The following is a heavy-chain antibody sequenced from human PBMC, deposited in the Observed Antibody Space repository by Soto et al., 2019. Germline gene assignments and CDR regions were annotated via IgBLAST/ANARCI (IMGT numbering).Heavy chain of an antibody. CDR1: GFTFSGSA. V-gene: IGHV3-73*01. Sequence: GGSLRLSCAASGFTFSGSAMHWVRQASGKGLEWVGRIGRKADNYATTYAESVKGRFTISRDDSKNTAYLQMNSLETEDTAVYYCTKYSGSSNTTAALGQGTLVTVSS. J-gene: IGHJ5*02. CDR3: TKYSGSSNTTAA. CDR2: IGRKADNYAT. D-gene: IGHD1-26*01.